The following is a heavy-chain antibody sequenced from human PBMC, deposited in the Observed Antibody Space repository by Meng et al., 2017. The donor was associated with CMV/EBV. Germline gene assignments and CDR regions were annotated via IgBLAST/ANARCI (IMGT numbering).Heavy chain of an antibody. Sequence: GESLKISCAASGFTFSSYWMSWVRQAPGKGLEWVANIKQDGSEKYYVDSVKGRFTISRDNAKNSLYLQMNSLRAEDTAVYYRAREPVSSYWGQGTLVTVSS. D-gene: IGHD3-16*01. CDR1: GFTFSSYW. V-gene: IGHV3-7*01. CDR3: AREPVSSY. J-gene: IGHJ4*02. CDR2: IKQDGSEK.